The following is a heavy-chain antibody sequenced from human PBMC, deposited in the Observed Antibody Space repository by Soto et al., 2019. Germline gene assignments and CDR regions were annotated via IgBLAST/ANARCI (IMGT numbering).Heavy chain of an antibody. CDR2: ISYDGSNK. V-gene: IGHV3-30-3*01. J-gene: IGHJ5*02. CDR1: GFTFSSYA. Sequence: HPGGSLRLSCAASGFTFSSYAMHWVRQAPGKGLEWVAVISYDGSNKYYADSVKGRFTISRDNSKNTLYLQMNSLRAEDTAVYYCARDNIVVVVAATPADNWFDPWGQGTLVTVSS. D-gene: IGHD2-15*01. CDR3: ARDNIVVVVAATPADNWFDP.